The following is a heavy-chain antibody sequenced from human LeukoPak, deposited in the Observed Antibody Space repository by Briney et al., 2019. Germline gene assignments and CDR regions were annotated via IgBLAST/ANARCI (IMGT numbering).Heavy chain of an antibody. CDR1: GGSIRIAVFC. CDR2: IYYSGTT. CDR3: ARGAPGRNDYCDY. J-gene: IGHJ4*02. D-gene: IGHD1-1*01. V-gene: IGHV4-30-4*02. Sequence: PSETLSLSCAVSGGSIRIAVFCWRCVRQPPGKGRECIGYIYYSGTTFYDESLRSLFTISVDNSKNQLFLKLSTVTAADTAVYYCARGAPGRNDYCDYWGQGTLVTVSS.